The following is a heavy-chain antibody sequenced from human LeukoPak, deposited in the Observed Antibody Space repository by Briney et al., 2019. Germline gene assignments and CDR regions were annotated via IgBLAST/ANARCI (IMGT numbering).Heavy chain of an antibody. J-gene: IGHJ5*02. CDR3: ADVDASA. CDR2: TSRGGSDI. CDR1: GFTFSNHE. D-gene: IGHD2-15*01. Sequence: PGGSLRLSCVTSGFTFSNHEMNWVRQAPGKGLEWVAYTSRGGSDISYADSAKGRFTISSDIASNTLYLQMNSLRVEDTAVYYCADVDASAWGQGTLVTVSS. V-gene: IGHV3-48*03.